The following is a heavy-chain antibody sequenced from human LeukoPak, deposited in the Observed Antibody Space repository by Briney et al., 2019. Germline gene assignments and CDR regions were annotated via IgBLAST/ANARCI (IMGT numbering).Heavy chain of an antibody. Sequence: GGSQRLSCAASGFTFSTFNMHWVRQAPGKGLEWVSSITDSSTYIYYADSVKGRFTIFRDNSKNTLYLQMNSLRAEDTAVYYCARRVRGVMIIDYWGQGTLVTVSS. D-gene: IGHD3-10*01. J-gene: IGHJ4*02. CDR2: ITDSSTYI. CDR1: GFTFSTFN. V-gene: IGHV3-21*01. CDR3: ARRVRGVMIIDY.